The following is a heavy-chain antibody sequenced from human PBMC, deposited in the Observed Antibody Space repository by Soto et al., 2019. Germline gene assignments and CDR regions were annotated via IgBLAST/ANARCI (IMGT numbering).Heavy chain of an antibody. CDR2: ISYDGSNK. J-gene: IGHJ4*02. CDR1: GFTFSSYG. Sequence: QVQLVESGGGVVQPGRSLRLSCAASGFTFSSYGMHWVRQAPGKGLEWVAVISYDGSNKYYADSVKGRFTISRDNSKNTLYLQMNSLRAEDTAVYYCAEDVRYSSSLVDYWGQGTLVTVSS. CDR3: AEDVRYSSSLVDY. V-gene: IGHV3-30*18. D-gene: IGHD6-13*01.